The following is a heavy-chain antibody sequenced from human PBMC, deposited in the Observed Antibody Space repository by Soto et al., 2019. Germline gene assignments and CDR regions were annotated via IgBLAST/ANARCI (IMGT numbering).Heavy chain of an antibody. CDR1: GGSISSGGYY. V-gene: IGHV4-31*03. CDR2: IYYSGST. CDR3: ARSVFP. Sequence: PSETLSPTCSISGGSISSGGYYWNWIRQHPGKGLEWIGYIYYSGSTYYNPSLKSRVTISVDTSKNQFSLKLSSVTAADTGVYYCARSVFPWGQGTLVT. J-gene: IGHJ5*02.